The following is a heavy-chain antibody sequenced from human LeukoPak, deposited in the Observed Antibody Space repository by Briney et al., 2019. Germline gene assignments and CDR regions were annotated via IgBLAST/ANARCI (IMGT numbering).Heavy chain of an antibody. CDR3: ARDLVTVTKGFDI. CDR1: GGSVNSDPYF. Sequence: PSETLSLTCAVSGGSVNSDPYFWGWFRQPPGKGLEWIGSVDHSGVTYNNPSLRSRLTMSVDTSKNQISLKLASVTAADTAVYYCARDLVTVTKGFDIWGQGTMVSVSS. CDR2: VDHSGVT. V-gene: IGHV4-39*07. D-gene: IGHD4-17*01. J-gene: IGHJ3*02.